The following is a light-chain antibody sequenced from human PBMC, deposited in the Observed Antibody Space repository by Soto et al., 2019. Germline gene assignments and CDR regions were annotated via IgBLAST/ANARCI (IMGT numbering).Light chain of an antibody. CDR3: QQYNDWPLDLT. Sequence: EIVMTQSPATLSVSPGDRATLSCRASQSVSTNLVWYQHKPGQAPRLLIYAASTRATGIPARFSGSGSGTEFTLTIICLQSEDFAVYYCQQYNDWPLDLTFGGGTKVEIK. J-gene: IGKJ4*01. V-gene: IGKV3-15*01. CDR2: AAS. CDR1: QSVSTN.